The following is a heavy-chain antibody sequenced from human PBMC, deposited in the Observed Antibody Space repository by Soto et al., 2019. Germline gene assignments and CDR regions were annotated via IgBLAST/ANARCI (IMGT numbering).Heavy chain of an antibody. CDR3: VRLRGNSWLDS. J-gene: IGHJ5*01. V-gene: IGHV6-1*01. Sequence: QVQLQQSGPGLVKPSQTLSLTCAISGDSVSSNSAVWNWIRQSPSRGLEWLGRTYYRSKWYIAYLISGKRPITSTPRISNTQVSLRLSSATPDDTAVYYCVRLRGNSWLDSWGQGTLVTVSS. CDR2: TYYRSKWYI. CDR1: GDSVSSNSAV.